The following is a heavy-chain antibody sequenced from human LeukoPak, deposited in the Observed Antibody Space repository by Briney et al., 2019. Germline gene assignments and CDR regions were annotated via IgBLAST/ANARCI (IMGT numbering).Heavy chain of an antibody. J-gene: IGHJ6*03. D-gene: IGHD3-10*01. Sequence: GGSLRLSCAASGFTFSSYGMHWVRQAPGKGLEWVSSISASGGSTNYADSVKGRFTISRDNSKNTVYQQMNSLRAEDTAVYYCAKVMKGSERLTMVRGVIIKTAGLYYMDVWGKGTTVTVSS. CDR1: GFTFSSYG. CDR3: AKVMKGSERLTMVRGVIIKTAGLYYMDV. CDR2: ISASGGST. V-gene: IGHV3-23*01.